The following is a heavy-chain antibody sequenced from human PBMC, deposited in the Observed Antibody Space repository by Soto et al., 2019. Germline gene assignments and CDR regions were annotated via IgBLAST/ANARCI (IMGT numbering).Heavy chain of an antibody. J-gene: IGHJ3*02. CDR1: GYIFTSYA. CDR3: VRDYYYDSSGSDAFDI. CDR2: INAGNGNT. V-gene: IGHV1-3*01. D-gene: IGHD3-22*01. Sequence: VASVKVSCKASGYIFTSYAIHWVRQAPGQGLEWMGWINAGNGNTKYLQKFQGRLTITRDTSATTAYMELSSLRFEDTAVYYCVRDYYYDSSGSDAFDIXXQ.